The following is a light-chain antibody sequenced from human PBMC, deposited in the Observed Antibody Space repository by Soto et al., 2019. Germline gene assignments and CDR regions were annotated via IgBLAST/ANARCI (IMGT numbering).Light chain of an antibody. CDR1: SSNIGAGYD. Sequence: QLVLTQPPSVSGAPGQRVTISCTGSSSNIGAGYDVHWYQQLPGTAPKVLIFVNSNRPSGVPDRFSGSKSGTSASLAITGLQAEDEADYYCQSYDSSLSGSRVFGGGTKVTVL. V-gene: IGLV1-40*01. CDR3: QSYDSSLSGSRV. J-gene: IGLJ3*02. CDR2: VNS.